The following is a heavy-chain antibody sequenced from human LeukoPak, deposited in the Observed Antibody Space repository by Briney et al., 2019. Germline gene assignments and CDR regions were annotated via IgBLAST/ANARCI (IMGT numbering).Heavy chain of an antibody. CDR1: GGSISSYY. CDR2: IHYSGST. V-gene: IGHV4-59*08. CDR3: ARQGPKDYFDY. J-gene: IGHJ4*02. Sequence: SETLSLTCTVSGGSISSYYWSWIRQPPGKGLEWIGYIHYSGSTNYNPSLKSRVTISVDTSKSQFSLKLSSVTAADTAVYYCARQGPKDYFDYWGQGTLVTVSS.